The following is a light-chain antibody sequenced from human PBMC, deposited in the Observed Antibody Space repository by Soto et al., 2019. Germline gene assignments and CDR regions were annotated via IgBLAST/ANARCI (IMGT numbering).Light chain of an antibody. CDR1: SSDVGGYNY. V-gene: IGLV2-14*01. Sequence: QSALTQPASVSGSPGQSITISCTGTSSDVGGYNYVSWYQQHPGKAPKLMIYDVSNRPSGVSNRFSGSKSGNTVSLTISGLQAEDEADYYCSSYTSSSPVVFGGGTKLTVL. CDR2: DVS. J-gene: IGLJ2*01. CDR3: SSYTSSSPVV.